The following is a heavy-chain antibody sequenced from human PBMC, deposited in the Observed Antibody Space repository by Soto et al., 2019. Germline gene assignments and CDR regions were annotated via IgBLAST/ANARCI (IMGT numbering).Heavy chain of an antibody. J-gene: IGHJ5*02. Sequence: SETLSLTCTVSGASISGYYWSWIRKSAGKGLEWIGRIYATGTTAYNPSLKSRVMMSVDTSKKQFSLRLRSVTAADTAVYYCVRDGTKTLRDWFDPWGQG. D-gene: IGHD1-1*01. CDR1: GASISGYY. CDR2: IYATGTT. V-gene: IGHV4-4*07. CDR3: VRDGTKTLRDWFDP.